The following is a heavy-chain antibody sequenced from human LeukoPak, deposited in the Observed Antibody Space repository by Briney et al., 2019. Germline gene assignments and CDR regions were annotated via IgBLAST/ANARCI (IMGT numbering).Heavy chain of an antibody. J-gene: IGHJ4*02. CDR3: TKGISSDRWGHFDC. Sequence: GGSLRLSCAASGFTFSRYAMSWVRQTPGKGLDWVSTISGSGGSTYYADSVKGRFTISRDKCKNALYLKMSSLRAEDTAIYYCTKGISSDRWGHFDCWGQGTLVTVSS. CDR1: GFTFSRYA. V-gene: IGHV3-23*01. CDR2: ISGSGGST. D-gene: IGHD3-16*01.